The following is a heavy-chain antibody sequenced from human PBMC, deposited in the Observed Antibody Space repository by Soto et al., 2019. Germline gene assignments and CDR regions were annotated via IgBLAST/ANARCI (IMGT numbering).Heavy chain of an antibody. V-gene: IGHV4-59*01. J-gene: IGHJ4*02. Sequence: QVQLQESGPRLVKPSETLSLTCIVSGGSISSYYWSWIRQPPGKGLEWIGYIYYSGSTNYNPSLKGRVTISVDTSKNQSSRKRSSVTAAATAVYYCARAFLPAPAPFDYWGQGTLVTVSS. CDR1: GGSISSYY. CDR2: IYYSGST. CDR3: ARAFLPAPAPFDY. D-gene: IGHD2-2*01.